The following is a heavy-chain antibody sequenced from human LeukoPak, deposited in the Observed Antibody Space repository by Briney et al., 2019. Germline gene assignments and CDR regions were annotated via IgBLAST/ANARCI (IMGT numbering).Heavy chain of an antibody. Sequence: GGSLRLSCAASGFTFSSYAMSWVRQAPGKGLEWVSAISGGGGGTYYADSVRGRFTISRDNSKNTLCLQMNSLRGEDSAVYYCARDYGGNSIDYWGQGTLVTVSS. CDR2: ISGGGGGT. J-gene: IGHJ4*02. CDR1: GFTFSSYA. D-gene: IGHD4-23*01. V-gene: IGHV3-23*01. CDR3: ARDYGGNSIDY.